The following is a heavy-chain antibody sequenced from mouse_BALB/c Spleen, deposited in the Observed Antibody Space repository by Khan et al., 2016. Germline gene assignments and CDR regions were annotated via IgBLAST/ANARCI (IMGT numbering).Heavy chain of an antibody. CDR3: ARQGDDGYDVD. Sequence: EVKLPESGGGLVQPGGSLKLSCAASGFDFSRYWMSWVRQAPGQGLEWIGEINPDSSTINYTPSLKDTFIISRANAKNTLYLHMSKVGSEDTALYYCARQGDDGYDVDWCQGTTLTVSS. J-gene: IGHJ2*01. D-gene: IGHD2-2*01. V-gene: IGHV4-1*02. CDR1: GFDFSRYW. CDR2: INPDSSTI.